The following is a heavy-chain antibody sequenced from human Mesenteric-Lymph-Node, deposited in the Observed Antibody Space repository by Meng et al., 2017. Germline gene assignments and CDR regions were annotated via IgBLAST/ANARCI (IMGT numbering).Heavy chain of an antibody. CDR3: ARSIHSSSWYYFDY. J-gene: IGHJ4*02. D-gene: IGHD6-13*01. V-gene: IGHV4-31*01. Sequence: SETLSLTCTVSGGSISSGGYYWSWIRQHPGKGLEWIGYIYYSGSTYDNPSLKSLVTISVDTSKNQFSLKLSSVTAADTAVYYCARSIHSSSWYYFDYWGQGTLVTVSS. CDR2: IYYSGST. CDR1: GGSISSGGYY.